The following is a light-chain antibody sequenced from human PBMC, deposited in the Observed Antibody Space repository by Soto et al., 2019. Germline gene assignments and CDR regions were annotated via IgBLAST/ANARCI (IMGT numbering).Light chain of an antibody. CDR1: QRVSSY. Sequence: EIVLTQSPATLSLSPGERATLSCRASQRVSSYLAWYQQKPGQAPRLLIYDASNRATGIPARFSGSGSGTYFTLTISSLAPEDVAVYYCQHRSNRPPTFGQGTRLEIK. V-gene: IGKV3-11*01. J-gene: IGKJ5*01. CDR3: QHRSNRPPT. CDR2: DAS.